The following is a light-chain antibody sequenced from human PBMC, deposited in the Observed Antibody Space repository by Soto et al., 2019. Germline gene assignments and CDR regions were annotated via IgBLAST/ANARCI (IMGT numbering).Light chain of an antibody. CDR2: AAA. Sequence: AIQMAQSPSSLSASVGDRVTITCRASQGIGNDVGWFQQKPGKAPKLLIYAAATLQSGVPSRFSGSRSGTDFTLTISSLHPEDFATYHCLQDHNYPLTFGGGTKVEIK. J-gene: IGKJ4*01. V-gene: IGKV1-6*02. CDR3: LQDHNYPLT. CDR1: QGIGND.